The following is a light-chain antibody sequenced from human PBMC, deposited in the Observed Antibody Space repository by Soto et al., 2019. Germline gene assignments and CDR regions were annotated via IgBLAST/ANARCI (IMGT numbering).Light chain of an antibody. Sequence: VLTQSPATLFLSPGERATLSCRASQTVSRYLAWYQQKPGQAPRLLIYYASNRATGIPARFSGSGSGTAYTLTITRLEPEDFAVSYCQHRSTWPLFTFGGATKVEI. V-gene: IGKV3-11*01. CDR2: YAS. CDR3: QHRSTWPLFT. CDR1: QTVSRY. J-gene: IGKJ4*01.